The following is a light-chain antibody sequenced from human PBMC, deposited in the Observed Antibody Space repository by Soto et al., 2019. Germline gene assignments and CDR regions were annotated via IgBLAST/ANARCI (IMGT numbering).Light chain of an antibody. CDR1: QSVSSN. Sequence: EIVMTQSPATLSVTPGERATLSCRASQSVSSNLAWYQQKPGQAPRLLIYGASTRATGIPARFSGSGSGTEFTLTISGLQSEDFAVYCCQQYSNWPRTFGQGTKVDI. V-gene: IGKV3-15*01. J-gene: IGKJ1*01. CDR2: GAS. CDR3: QQYSNWPRT.